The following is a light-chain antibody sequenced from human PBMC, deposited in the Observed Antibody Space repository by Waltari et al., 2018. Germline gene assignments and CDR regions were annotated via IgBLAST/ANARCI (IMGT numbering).Light chain of an antibody. CDR2: SAS. CDR1: QGISSY. CDR3: QQRMHWPPIT. V-gene: IGKV1-27*01. Sequence: DIQLTQSPSSLSASVGDRVTITCRVSQGISSYLNWYRRKPGKVPKFLIYSASNLQSGVPSRFSGSGSGTDFTLTISSLEPEDFAVYYCQQRMHWPPITFGQGTRLEIK. J-gene: IGKJ5*01.